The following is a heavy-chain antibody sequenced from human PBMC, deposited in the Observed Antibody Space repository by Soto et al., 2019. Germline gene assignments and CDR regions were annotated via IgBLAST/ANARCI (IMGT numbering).Heavy chain of an antibody. Sequence: QLQLQESGPGLVKPSETLSLTCTVSGGSISSSSYYWGWIRQPPGKGLEWIGSIYYSGSTYYNPSLKSRVTISVDTSQNQFSLQLSSVTAADTAVYYCARLLSSGIWGNWFDPWGQGTLVTVSS. V-gene: IGHV4-39*01. J-gene: IGHJ5*02. CDR2: IYYSGST. CDR3: ARLLSSGIWGNWFDP. D-gene: IGHD3-22*01. CDR1: GGSISSSSYY.